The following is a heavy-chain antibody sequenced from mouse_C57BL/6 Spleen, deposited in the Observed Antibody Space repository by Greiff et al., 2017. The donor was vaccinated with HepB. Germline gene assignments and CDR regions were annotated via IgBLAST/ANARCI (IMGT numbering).Heavy chain of an antibody. J-gene: IGHJ3*01. V-gene: IGHV5-16*01. CDR2: INYDGSST. Sequence: EVQLQESEGGLVQPGSSMKLSCTASGFTFSDYYMAWVRQVPEKGLEWVANINYDGSSTYYLDSLKSRFIISRDNAKNILYLQMSSLKSEDTATYYCARGPYGYVPGFAYWGQGTLVTVSA. CDR1: GFTFSDYY. CDR3: ARGPYGYVPGFAY. D-gene: IGHD2-2*01.